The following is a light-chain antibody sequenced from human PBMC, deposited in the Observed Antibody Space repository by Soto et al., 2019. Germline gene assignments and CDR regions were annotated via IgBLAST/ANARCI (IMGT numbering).Light chain of an antibody. CDR1: SSDVGGYQY. Sequence: QSALTQPPSASGSPGQAVTISCTGTSSDVGGYQYVSWFQQKSGKAPKLIIYAVNERPSAVPDRFFGSKSDNTASLTVSGLQAEDEAEYYCCAYAGLNHVLFGGGTKLTVL. V-gene: IGLV2-8*01. CDR2: AVN. J-gene: IGLJ2*01. CDR3: CAYAGLNHVL.